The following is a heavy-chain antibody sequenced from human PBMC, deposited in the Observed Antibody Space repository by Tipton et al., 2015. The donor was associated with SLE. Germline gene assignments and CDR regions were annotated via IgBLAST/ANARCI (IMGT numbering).Heavy chain of an antibody. J-gene: IGHJ4*02. CDR2: IYYSGFT. CDR3: ARGSVKFDY. V-gene: IGHV4-59*01. D-gene: IGHD4-23*01. Sequence: TLSLTCTVSGGSMCSNYWSWIRQPPGKRLEWIGYIYYSGFTDYNPSLKSRVTISVDSSKSQFSLKLISVTAADTAVYYCARGSVKFDYWGQGTLVTVSS. CDR1: GGSMCSNY.